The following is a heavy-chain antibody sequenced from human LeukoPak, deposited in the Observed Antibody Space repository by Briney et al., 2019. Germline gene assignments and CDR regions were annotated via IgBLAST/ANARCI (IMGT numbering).Heavy chain of an antibody. CDR3: ARVRARANCSSTSCPNRNYYYYYGMDV. J-gene: IGHJ6*02. CDR2: INHSGST. V-gene: IGHV4-34*01. CDR1: GGSFSGYY. D-gene: IGHD2-2*01. Sequence: SETLSLTCAGYGGSFSGYYWSWIRQPPGKGLEWIGEINHSGSTNYNPSLKSRVTISVDTSKNQFSLKLSSVTAADTAVYYCARVRARANCSSTSCPNRNYYYYYGMDVWGQGTTVTVSS.